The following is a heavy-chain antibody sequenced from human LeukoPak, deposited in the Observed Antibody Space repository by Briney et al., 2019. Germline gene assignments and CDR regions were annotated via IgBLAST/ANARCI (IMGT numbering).Heavy chain of an antibody. CDR2: ISSSSSTI. Sequence: GGSLRLSCAASGFTFSSYSMNWVRQAPGKGLEWVSYISSSSSTIYYADSVKGRFTISRDNAKNSLYLQMNSLRAEDTAVYYCARDLGSSGRDYWGQGTLVTVSS. CDR3: ARDLGSSGRDY. D-gene: IGHD6-19*01. J-gene: IGHJ4*02. CDR1: GFTFSSYS. V-gene: IGHV3-48*04.